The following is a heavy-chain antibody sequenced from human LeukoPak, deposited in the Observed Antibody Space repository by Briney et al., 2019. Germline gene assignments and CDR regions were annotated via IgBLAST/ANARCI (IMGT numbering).Heavy chain of an antibody. CDR1: GFTFSSSA. D-gene: IGHD1-20*01. CDR3: AKRLSSSTLADFDC. J-gene: IGHJ4*02. CDR2: VSGSGDRT. Sequence: GGSLRLSCVGSGFTFSSSAMTWVRQAPGRGLEWVSGVSGSGDRTNYADSVKSRFTVSRDNSKNTVYLEMDRLGVDDKAVVYLAKRLSSSTLADFDCWAQGILVTVSS. V-gene: IGHV3-23*01.